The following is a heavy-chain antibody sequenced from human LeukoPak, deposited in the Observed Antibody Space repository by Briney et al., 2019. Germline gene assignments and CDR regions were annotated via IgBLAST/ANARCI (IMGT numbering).Heavy chain of an antibody. D-gene: IGHD2-15*01. J-gene: IGHJ4*02. CDR3: AKEDCSGGRCYSLHY. CDR2: IGGSGSSI. V-gene: IGHV3-48*03. CDR1: GFSFSSYE. Sequence: PGGSLRLSCAASGFSFSSYEMNWVRQAPGKGLEWLSYIGGSGSSIYYADSVKGRLTISRDNAKNSLYLQMNSLRAEDAAVYYCAKEDCSGGRCYSLHYWGQGTLVTISS.